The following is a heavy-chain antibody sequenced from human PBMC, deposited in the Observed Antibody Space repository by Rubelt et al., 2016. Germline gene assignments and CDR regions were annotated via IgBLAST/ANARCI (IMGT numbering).Heavy chain of an antibody. CDR2: ISAYNGNT. J-gene: IGHJ4*02. CDR1: GYTFTSYG. D-gene: IGHD3-10*01. Sequence: QVQLVQSGAEVKKPGASVKVSCKASGYTFTSYGISWVRQAPGQGLEWMGWISAYNGNTNYAQKLQGRVTMTTDTSTGTAYMELRSLRADDTAVYYCARDPLPVRGVIMTPTHWGQGTLVTVSS. V-gene: IGHV1-18*01. CDR3: ARDPLPVRGVIMTPTH.